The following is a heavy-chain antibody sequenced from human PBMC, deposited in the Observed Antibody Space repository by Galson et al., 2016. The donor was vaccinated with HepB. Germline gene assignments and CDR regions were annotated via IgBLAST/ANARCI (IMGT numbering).Heavy chain of an antibody. CDR2: VHNSGYT. J-gene: IGHJ4*03. V-gene: IGHV4-59*01. CDR3: AGEYSSFDY. D-gene: IGHD6-19*01. Sequence: SETLSLTCTVSGDSISSYSWHWIRLPTGKGLEWIGYVHNSGYTTYNPSLNGRVTISMDTSKNQFSLKLSSVTAADTAVYYCAGEYSSFDYVGHGILVTVSS. CDR1: GDSISSYS.